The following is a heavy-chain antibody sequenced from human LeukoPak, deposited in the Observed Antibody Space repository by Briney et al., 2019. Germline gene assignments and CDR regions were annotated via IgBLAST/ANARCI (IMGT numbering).Heavy chain of an antibody. CDR2: IKQDGSEK. CDR1: GFTFSGYW. D-gene: IGHD5-18*01. V-gene: IGHV3-7*01. CDR3: AVNSPYDY. J-gene: IGHJ4*02. Sequence: GVSLRLSYAASGFTFSGYWMHWVRQAPGKGLEWVANIKQDGSEKYYVDSVKGRFTVSRDNAKNSLYLQMNSLRAEDTGVYYCAVNSPYDYWGQGTLVTVSS.